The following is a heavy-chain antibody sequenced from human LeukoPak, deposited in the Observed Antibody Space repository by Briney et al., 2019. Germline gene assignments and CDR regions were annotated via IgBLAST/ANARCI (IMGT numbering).Heavy chain of an antibody. V-gene: IGHV4-59*01. CDR3: ARGSYGSGSFDY. Sequence: SETLSLTCTVSGGSISSYYWSWTRQPPGKGLEWIGYIYYTGSTNYNPSLKSRVTISVDTSKNQFSLKLSSVTAADTAVYYCARGSYGSGSFDYWGQGTLVTVSS. CDR2: IYYTGST. J-gene: IGHJ4*02. D-gene: IGHD3-10*01. CDR1: GGSISSYY.